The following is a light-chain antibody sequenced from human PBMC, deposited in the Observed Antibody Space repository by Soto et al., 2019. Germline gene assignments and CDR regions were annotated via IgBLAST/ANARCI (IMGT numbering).Light chain of an antibody. V-gene: IGKV3-11*01. CDR3: QQRSNWPRGT. Sequence: EIVLTQSPATLFFSQGERATLSGRASQSVSSYLAWYQQKPGQAPRLLIYDASNRATGIPARFSGSGSGTDFTLTISSLEPEDFAVYYCQQRSNWPRGTFGQGTKVEIK. CDR2: DAS. CDR1: QSVSSY. J-gene: IGKJ1*01.